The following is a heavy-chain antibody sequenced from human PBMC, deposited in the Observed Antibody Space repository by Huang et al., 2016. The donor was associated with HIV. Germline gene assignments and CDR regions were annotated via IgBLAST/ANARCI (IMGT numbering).Heavy chain of an antibody. Sequence: QILLIESGGGVVQPGRSLRLSCAASGFTFSSYGMPWVRQAPGKGLEWGAVIAYDEDNKYDADSVRGRFTISRDNSKNTLYLQMNSLRIEDTAVYYCARGPIRFLAWLLNFDYWGQGALVTVSS. CDR3: ARGPIRFLAWLLNFDY. J-gene: IGHJ4*02. CDR2: IAYDEDNK. CDR1: GFTFSSYG. D-gene: IGHD3-3*01. V-gene: IGHV3-30*03.